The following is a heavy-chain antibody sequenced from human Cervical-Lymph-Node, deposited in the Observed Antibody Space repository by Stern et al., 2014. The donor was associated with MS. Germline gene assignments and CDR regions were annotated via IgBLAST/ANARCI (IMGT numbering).Heavy chain of an antibody. Sequence: VHLVESGAEVKKPGSSVKVSCEASGGTFSDNAFSWVRQAPGQGLEWMGGIIPLFGAADYAQNFQCRVTITADESTVTVYMELSSLRSEDTAVYYCARGAYCGGDCYWGWFESWGQGTLVTVPS. CDR3: ARGAYCGGDCYWGWFES. D-gene: IGHD2-21*02. J-gene: IGHJ4*02. CDR1: GGTFSDNA. CDR2: IIPLFGAA. V-gene: IGHV1-69*01.